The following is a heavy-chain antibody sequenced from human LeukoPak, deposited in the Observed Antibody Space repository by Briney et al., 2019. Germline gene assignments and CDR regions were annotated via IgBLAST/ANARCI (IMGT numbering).Heavy chain of an antibody. J-gene: IGHJ4*02. Sequence: PGRSLRLSCAASGFTFDDYAMHWVRQAPGKGLEWVSGISWNSGSIGYADSVKGRFTISRDNAKNSLYLQVNSLRAEDTALYYCAKEDRRGRHFDYWGQGTLVTVSS. CDR1: GFTFDDYA. D-gene: IGHD3-16*01. V-gene: IGHV3-9*01. CDR2: ISWNSGSI. CDR3: AKEDRRGRHFDY.